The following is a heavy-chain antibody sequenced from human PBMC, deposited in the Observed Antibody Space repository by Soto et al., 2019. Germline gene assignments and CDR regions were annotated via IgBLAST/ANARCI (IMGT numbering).Heavy chain of an antibody. J-gene: IGHJ4*02. V-gene: IGHV3-11*06. CDR1: GFTFSDYY. Sequence: GGSLRLSCAASGFTFSDYYMSWIRQAPGKGLEWVSYISSSSSYTNYADSVKGRFTISRDNAKNSLYLQMNSLRAEDTAVYYCARRVVYYDILTGYYPLDYWGQGTLVTVSS. CDR3: ARRVVYYDILTGYYPLDY. CDR2: ISSSSSYT. D-gene: IGHD3-9*01.